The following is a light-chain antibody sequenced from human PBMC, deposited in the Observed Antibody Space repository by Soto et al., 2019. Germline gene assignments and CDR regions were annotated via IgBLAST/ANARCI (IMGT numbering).Light chain of an antibody. CDR3: AAWNDLPDYV. CDR2: DDN. J-gene: IGLJ1*01. CDR1: SSNIGGNS. Sequence: QSVLTQPPSVSAAPGQKVTISCSGSSSNIGGNSVSWYQQLPGTAPKLLIYDDNKRPSGIPDRFSGSKSGTSATLGISGLRSEDEGDYYCAAWNDLPDYVFGTGTKVTVL. V-gene: IGLV1-51*01.